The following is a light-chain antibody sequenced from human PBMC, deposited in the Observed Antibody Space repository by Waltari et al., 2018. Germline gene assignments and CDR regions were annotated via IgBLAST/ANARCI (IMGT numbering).Light chain of an antibody. CDR3: QKYNTAPRT. CDR2: AAS. CDR1: QGISNY. V-gene: IGKV1-27*01. Sequence: DIQMTQSPSPLSASVGDRVTITCRASQGISNYLAWYQQKPGKVPKLVIYAASTLQSGVPSRFSGSRSGTDFTLAITSLQPDDVATYYCQKYNTAPRTFGQGTKVEIK. J-gene: IGKJ1*01.